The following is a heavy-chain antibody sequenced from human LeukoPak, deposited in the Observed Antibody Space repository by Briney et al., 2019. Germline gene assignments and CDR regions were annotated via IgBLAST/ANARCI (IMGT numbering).Heavy chain of an antibody. Sequence: ASVKVSCKASGYTFSSNVISWVRQAPGQGLEWMGWISAYNGNTNYPQKLQGRVTMTTDTSTSTAYMELRSLRSDDTAIYYCARKGDTPMALPDYWGQGTLVTVSS. J-gene: IGHJ4*02. CDR1: GYTFSSNV. V-gene: IGHV1-18*01. CDR2: ISAYNGNT. D-gene: IGHD5-18*01. CDR3: ARKGDTPMALPDY.